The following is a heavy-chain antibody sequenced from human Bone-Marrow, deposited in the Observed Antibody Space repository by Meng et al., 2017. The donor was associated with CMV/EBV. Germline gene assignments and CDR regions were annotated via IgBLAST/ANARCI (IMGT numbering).Heavy chain of an antibody. Sequence: SETLSLTCTVSGGSISSYYWSWIRQPPGKGLEWIGYIYYSGSTNYNPSLKSRVTISVDTSKNQFSLKLSSVTAADTAVYYCARTLGYCSSTSCYLPAYFDYWGQGTLVTVPQ. CDR3: ARTLGYCSSTSCYLPAYFDY. CDR1: GGSISSYY. CDR2: IYYSGST. V-gene: IGHV4-59*01. D-gene: IGHD2-2*01. J-gene: IGHJ4*02.